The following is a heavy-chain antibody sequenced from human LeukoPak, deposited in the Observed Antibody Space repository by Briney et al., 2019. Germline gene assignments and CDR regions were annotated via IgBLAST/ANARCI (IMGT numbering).Heavy chain of an antibody. CDR2: ISYDGTNK. Sequence: PGRSLRLSCAASGLSFSSSAIHWVRQAPGKGLEWVAVISYDGTNKYYAESVRGRFTISRDNSKNTVYLQVNSLRAEDTAVYYCARGRSGYCSTSSCFNFDYWGQGTLVTVSS. J-gene: IGHJ4*02. D-gene: IGHD2-2*01. CDR1: GLSFSSSA. V-gene: IGHV3-30*04. CDR3: ARGRSGYCSTSSCFNFDY.